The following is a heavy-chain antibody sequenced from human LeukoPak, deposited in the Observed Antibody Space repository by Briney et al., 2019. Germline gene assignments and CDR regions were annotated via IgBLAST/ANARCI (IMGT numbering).Heavy chain of an antibody. CDR2: ISYDGSNK. CDR1: GFTFSSYG. V-gene: IGHV3-30*18. J-gene: IGHJ4*02. CDR3: AKDHCNNGVCYYFDY. Sequence: GGSLRLSCAASGFTFSSYGMHWVRQAPGRGLEWVAIISYDGSNKYYADSVRGRFTISRDNSKNTLYLQMNSLRAEHTAVYYCAKDHCNNGVCYYFDYWGQGTLVTVSS. D-gene: IGHD2-8*01.